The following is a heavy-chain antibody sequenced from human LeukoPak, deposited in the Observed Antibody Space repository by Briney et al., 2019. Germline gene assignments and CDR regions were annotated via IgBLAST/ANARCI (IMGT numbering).Heavy chain of an antibody. CDR3: ARGVYSYAHFDI. J-gene: IGHJ3*02. V-gene: IGHV1-2*02. CDR2: INPNSGGT. D-gene: IGHD5-18*01. CDR1: GYTFTGYY. Sequence: ASVRVSCKASGYTFTGYYMHWVRQAPGQGLEWMGWINPNSGGTNYAQKFQGRVTMTRDTSISTAYMELSRLRSDDTAVYYCARGVYSYAHFDIWGQGTMVTVSS.